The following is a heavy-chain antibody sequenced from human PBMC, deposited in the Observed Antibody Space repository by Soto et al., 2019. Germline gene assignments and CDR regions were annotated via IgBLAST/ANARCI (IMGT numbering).Heavy chain of an antibody. Sequence: QVQLVESGGGVVQPGRSLRLSCAASGFTFSSYGMHWVRQAPGKGLEWVAVISYDGSNKYYAVSVKGRFTISRDNTKNTLYLQMNSLRAEDTAVYYCAKDQGFLTTVTTGELYWGQGTLDTVSS. D-gene: IGHD4-17*01. CDR3: AKDQGFLTTVTTGELY. V-gene: IGHV3-30*18. J-gene: IGHJ4*02. CDR2: ISYDGSNK. CDR1: GFTFSSYG.